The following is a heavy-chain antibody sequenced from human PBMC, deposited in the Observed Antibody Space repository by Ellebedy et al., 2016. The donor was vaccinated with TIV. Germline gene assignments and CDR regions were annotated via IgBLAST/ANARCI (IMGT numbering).Heavy chain of an antibody. CDR2: ISHTGSRT. Sequence: PGGSLRLSCAASGLTLSSYAMSWVRQAPGKGLEWVSTISHTGSRTYYADSGEGRFTISRDNSKKTLYMQMNSRRAEDTAIYYCAKGRGGGSDSSAPRYYFDYWGLGTLVTVSS. V-gene: IGHV3-23*01. J-gene: IGHJ4*02. D-gene: IGHD3-22*01. CDR3: AKGRGGGSDSSAPRYYFDY. CDR1: GLTLSSYA.